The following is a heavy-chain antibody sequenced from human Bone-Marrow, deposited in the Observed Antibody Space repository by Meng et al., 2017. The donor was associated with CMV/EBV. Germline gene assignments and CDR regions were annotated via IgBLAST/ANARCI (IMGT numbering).Heavy chain of an antibody. V-gene: IGHV1-2*02. CDR2: INPNTGGT. D-gene: IGHD1/OR15-1a*01. CDR3: ERDLQGLQWNRGGMAV. Sequence: ASVKVSCKASGYTFTDFYIHWVRQAPGQGLEWMGWINPNTGGTNYAQKFQGRVTVTRDTSIKTAYIQLTRLRSDDSAVYYCERDLQGLQWNRGGMAVWGQGNTVIVSS. J-gene: IGHJ6*02. CDR1: GYTFTDFY.